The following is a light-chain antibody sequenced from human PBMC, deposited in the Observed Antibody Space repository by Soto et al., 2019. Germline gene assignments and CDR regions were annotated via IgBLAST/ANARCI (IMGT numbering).Light chain of an antibody. Sequence: QSVLTQPPSASGSPGQSVTISCTGTSSDVGGYNYVSWYQQHPGKAPKLMIYEVSKRPSGVPDRFSGSKSGNTASLTVSGLQAEDEADYYCSSYAGSISYVFVTGTKLTVL. J-gene: IGLJ1*01. CDR3: SSYAGSISYV. CDR1: SSDVGGYNY. V-gene: IGLV2-8*01. CDR2: EVS.